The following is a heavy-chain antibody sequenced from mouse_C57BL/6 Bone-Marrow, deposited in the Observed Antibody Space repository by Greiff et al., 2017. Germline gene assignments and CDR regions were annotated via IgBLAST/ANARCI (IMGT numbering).Heavy chain of an antibody. Sequence: VQLQQSGPELVKPGDSVKISCKASGYSFTGYFMNWVMQSHGKSLEWIGRINPYNGDTFYNQKFKGKATLTVDKSSSTAHMELRSLTSEDSAVYYCANYGSSNGYFDVWGTGTTVTVSS. CDR1: GYSFTGYF. J-gene: IGHJ1*03. CDR2: INPYNGDT. D-gene: IGHD1-1*01. CDR3: ANYGSSNGYFDV. V-gene: IGHV1-20*01.